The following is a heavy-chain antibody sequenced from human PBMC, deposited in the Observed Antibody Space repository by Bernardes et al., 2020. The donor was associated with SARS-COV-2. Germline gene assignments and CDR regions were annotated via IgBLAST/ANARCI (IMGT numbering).Heavy chain of an antibody. J-gene: IGHJ3*02. Sequence: GGSLRLSCAASGFSFSDYYISWIRQAPGKGLEWLSYISGSSRQTNYADSVKGRFTISRDNAKNSLYLQMDSLSAEDTAVYYCARDSPSGSGGLYDTFDIWGQGTMVTVSS. CDR2: ISGSSRQT. D-gene: IGHD2-15*01. V-gene: IGHV3-11*06. CDR1: GFSFSDYY. CDR3: ARDSPSGSGGLYDTFDI.